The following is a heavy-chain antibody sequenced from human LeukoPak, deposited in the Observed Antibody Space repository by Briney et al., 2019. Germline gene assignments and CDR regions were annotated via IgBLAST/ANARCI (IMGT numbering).Heavy chain of an antibody. CDR3: ARSTYTTVTTWYNFDF. Sequence: GGSLRLSCAASGFSFSSYAMNWVRQAPGKGLDWVSTISGSGSNTYYADSVKGRFTISRDNSKDTVDLQMNGLRAEDTAVYYCARSTYTTVTTWYNFDFWGQGALVTVSS. J-gene: IGHJ4*02. V-gene: IGHV3-23*01. CDR1: GFSFSSYA. CDR2: ISGSGSNT. D-gene: IGHD4-17*01.